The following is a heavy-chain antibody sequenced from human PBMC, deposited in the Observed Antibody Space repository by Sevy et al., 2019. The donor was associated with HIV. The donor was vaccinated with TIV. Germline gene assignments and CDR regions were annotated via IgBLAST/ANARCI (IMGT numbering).Heavy chain of an antibody. CDR2: IYWDEDK. J-gene: IGHJ6*02. CDR1: GFSLSTAGVG. Sequence: HINYSRSGPTLVKPTQTLTLTCTFSGFSLSTAGVGVGWIRQPPGKALECLALIYWDEDKRYRTSLRSRLTINKDTSKNQVVLTMTNMDPVDTATYYCVHSRMRGNGMDVWGQGTTVTVSS. CDR3: VHSRMRGNGMDV. V-gene: IGHV2-5*02.